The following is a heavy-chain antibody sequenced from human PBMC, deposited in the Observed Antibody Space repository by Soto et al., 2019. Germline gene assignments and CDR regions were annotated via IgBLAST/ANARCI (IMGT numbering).Heavy chain of an antibody. D-gene: IGHD1-1*01. V-gene: IGHV3-15*07. CDR1: GFTFSNAW. CDR3: TTLRTGRDHYYCYVMAV. Sequence: GGSLRLSCAASGFTFSNAWMNWVRQAPGKGLEWVGRIKSKTDGGTTDYAAPVKGRFTISRDDSKNTLYLQMNSLKTEDTAVYYCTTLRTGRDHYYCYVMAVWGRGTTVTVSS. CDR2: IKSKTDGGTT. J-gene: IGHJ6*01.